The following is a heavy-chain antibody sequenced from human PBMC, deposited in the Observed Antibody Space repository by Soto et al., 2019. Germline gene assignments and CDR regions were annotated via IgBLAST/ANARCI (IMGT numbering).Heavy chain of an antibody. Sequence: EVQLVESGGGLVQPGGSLRLSCAASGFTFDDYVMHWVRQAPGKGLEWVSGISWKSGTIGYASSVQGRFTSSRDNAKNYLYLQMSSLRTEHTAFSYCAQDMRARSDSWLNWFDPWGQRTLVTVSS. CDR3: AQDMRARSDSWLNWFDP. V-gene: IGHV3-9*01. CDR2: ISWKSGTI. D-gene: IGHD2-2*01. CDR1: GFTFDDYV. J-gene: IGHJ5*02.